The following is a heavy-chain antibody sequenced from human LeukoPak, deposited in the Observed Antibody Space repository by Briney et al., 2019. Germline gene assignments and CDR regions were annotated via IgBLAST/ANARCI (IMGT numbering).Heavy chain of an antibody. CDR2: IFPSGGEI. CDR1: GFTFSTFA. V-gene: IGHV3-21*01. CDR3: ARDPGYSYYDFWSGYSEGGADY. J-gene: IGHJ4*02. Sequence: GGSLRLSCAASGFTFSTFAMIWVRQPPGKGLEWVSSIFPSGGEIHYADSVRGRFTISRDNAKNSLYLQMNSLRAEDTAVYYCARDPGYSYYDFWSGYSEGGADYWGQGALVTVSS. D-gene: IGHD3-3*01.